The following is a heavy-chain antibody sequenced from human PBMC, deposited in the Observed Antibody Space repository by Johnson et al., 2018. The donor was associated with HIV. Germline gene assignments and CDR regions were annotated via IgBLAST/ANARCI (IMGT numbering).Heavy chain of an antibody. CDR3: TTAIYSYDTRDTRAFDI. CDR2: IKSKTDGGTT. V-gene: IGHV3-15*01. J-gene: IGHJ3*02. CDR1: GFTFSSYW. Sequence: VQLVESGGGLVQPGGSLRLSCAASGFTFSSYWMSWVRQAPGKGLEWVGRIKSKTDGGTTDYAAPVKGRFTISRDDSKNTLYLQMNSLKTEDTALYYCTTAIYSYDTRDTRAFDIWGQGTMVTVAS. D-gene: IGHD3-22*01.